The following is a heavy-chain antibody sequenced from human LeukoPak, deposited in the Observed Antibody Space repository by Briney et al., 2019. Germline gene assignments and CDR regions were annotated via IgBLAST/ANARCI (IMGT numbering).Heavy chain of an antibody. CDR2: IYYSGTT. V-gene: IGHV4-39*07. J-gene: IGHJ3*02. Sequence: SETLSLTCTVSGGSISSSDYYWGWIRQPPGKGLEWIGSIYYSGTTYYNPSLKSRVTISVDTSKNQFSLRLSSVPAADTAVYYCARRAAEDAFDIWGQGTMVTVSS. CDR3: ARRAAEDAFDI. D-gene: IGHD6-13*01. CDR1: GGSISSSDYY.